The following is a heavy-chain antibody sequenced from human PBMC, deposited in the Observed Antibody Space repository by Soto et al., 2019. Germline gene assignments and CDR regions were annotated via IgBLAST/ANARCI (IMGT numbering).Heavy chain of an antibody. D-gene: IGHD2-15*01. V-gene: IGHV3-48*01. CDR3: ARDIDG. J-gene: IGHJ4*02. Sequence: EVQVVESGGGLVQPGGSLRLSCAASGFTFSSYSMNWVRQTPGKGLEWVSYISSSSSTIFYADSVKGRFTISRDNAKNSLYLQMNSLRAEDTAVYYCARDIDGGGQGTLVTVSS. CDR2: ISSSSSTI. CDR1: GFTFSSYS.